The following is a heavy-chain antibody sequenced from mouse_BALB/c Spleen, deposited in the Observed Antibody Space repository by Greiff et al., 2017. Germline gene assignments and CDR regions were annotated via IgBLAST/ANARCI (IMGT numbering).Heavy chain of an antibody. CDR2: IDPETGGT. Sequence: VKLMESGAELVRPGASVTLSCKASGYTFTDYEMHWVKQTPVHGLEWIGAIDPETGGTAYNQKFKGKATLTADKSSSTAYMELRSLTSEDSAVYYCTRGTYYFDYWGQGTTLTVSS. J-gene: IGHJ2*01. D-gene: IGHD3-3*01. CDR3: TRGTYYFDY. V-gene: IGHV1-15*01. CDR1: GYTFTDYE.